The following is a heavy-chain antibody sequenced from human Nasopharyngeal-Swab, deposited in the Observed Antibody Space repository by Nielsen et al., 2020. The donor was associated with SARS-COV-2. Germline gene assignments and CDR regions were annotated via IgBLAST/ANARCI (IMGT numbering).Heavy chain of an antibody. CDR2: IYDSGST. V-gene: IGHV4-59*01. Sequence: RQAPGKGLERFGYIYDSGSTNYNPSLKSRVTISVDTSKNQFSLKLSSVTAADTAVYYCARDQRGSGWYSWSQGLDYWGQGTLVTVSS. CDR3: ARDQRGSGWYSWSQGLDY. D-gene: IGHD6-19*01. J-gene: IGHJ4*02.